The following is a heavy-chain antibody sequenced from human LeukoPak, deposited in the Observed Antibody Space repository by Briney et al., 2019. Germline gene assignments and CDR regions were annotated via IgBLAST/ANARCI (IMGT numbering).Heavy chain of an antibody. CDR3: ARGNSDCDIVVVPAAMGPAWYYYMDV. CDR1: GYTFTSYD. D-gene: IGHD2-2*01. V-gene: IGHV1-8*03. CDR2: MNPNSGNT. J-gene: IGHJ6*03. Sequence: ASVKVSCKASGYTFTSYDINWVRQATGQGLESMVWMNPNSGNTGSAQKFQGRVTITRNTSISTAYMELSSLRSEDTAVYYCARGNSDCDIVVVPAAMGPAWYYYMDVWGKGTTVTVSS.